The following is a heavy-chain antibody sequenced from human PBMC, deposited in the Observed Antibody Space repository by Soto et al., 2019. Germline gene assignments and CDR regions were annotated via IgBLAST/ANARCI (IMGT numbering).Heavy chain of an antibody. CDR1: GYDFTNYW. D-gene: IGHD3-16*01. CDR3: GRQGGDGYNIDY. Sequence: GESLKISCEGSGYDFTNYWINWVRQMPGKGLEWMGRIDPSDSYTNYSPSFQGHVTFLVDKSISTTYLQWSSLKASDTAVYYGGRQGGDGYNIDYWGQGTLVTVYS. CDR2: IDPSDSYT. J-gene: IGHJ4*01. V-gene: IGHV5-10-1*01.